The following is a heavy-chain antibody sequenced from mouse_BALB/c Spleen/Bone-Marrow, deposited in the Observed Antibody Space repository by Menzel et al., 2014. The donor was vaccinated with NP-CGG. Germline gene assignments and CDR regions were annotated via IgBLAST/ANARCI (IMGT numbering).Heavy chain of an antibody. CDR2: IDPANGNT. D-gene: IGHD1-1*01. V-gene: IGHV14-3*02. J-gene: IGHJ3*01. CDR1: GFNIKDTY. Sequence: VRLKQSGAELVKSGASVKLSCTASGFNIKDTYMHWVKQRPEQGLEWIGRIDPANGNTKYDPKFQGKATITADTSSNTAYLQLSSLTSEDTAVYYCASYYYGSSLFAYWGQGTLVTVSA. CDR3: ASYYYGSSLFAY.